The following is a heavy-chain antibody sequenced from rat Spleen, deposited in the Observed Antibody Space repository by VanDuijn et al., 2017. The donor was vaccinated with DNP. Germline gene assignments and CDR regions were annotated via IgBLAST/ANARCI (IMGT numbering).Heavy chain of an antibody. J-gene: IGHJ3*01. CDR3: ATPPFGYTTGPFAY. Sequence: EVQLVESGGGLVQLGRSLKLSCAASGFTFSNYGMHWIRQAPTKGLEWVASISPSGGSTYYRDSVKGRFTISREKAKSTLYLQMDSLRSEDTATYYCATPPFGYTTGPFAYWGQGTLVTVSS. CDR2: ISPSGGST. CDR1: GFTFSNYG. D-gene: IGHD1-6*01. V-gene: IGHV5-19*01.